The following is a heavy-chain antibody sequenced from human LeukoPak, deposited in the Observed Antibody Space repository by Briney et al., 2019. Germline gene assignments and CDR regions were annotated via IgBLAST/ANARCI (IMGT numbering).Heavy chain of an antibody. V-gene: IGHV5-51*01. Sequence: GESLQISCKGSGYSFTSYWIGWVRQMPGKGLEWMGIIYPGDSDTRYSPSFQGQVTISADKSISTAYLQWSSLKASDTAMYYCARLDGNSYGYSIGNWYFDLWGRGTLVTVSS. D-gene: IGHD5-18*01. J-gene: IGHJ2*01. CDR1: GYSFTSYW. CDR2: IYPGDSDT. CDR3: ARLDGNSYGYSIGNWYFDL.